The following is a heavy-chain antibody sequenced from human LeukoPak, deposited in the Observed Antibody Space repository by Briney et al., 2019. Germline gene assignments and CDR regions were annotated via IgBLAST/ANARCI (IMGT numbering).Heavy chain of an antibody. V-gene: IGHV3-15*01. D-gene: IGHD6-19*01. CDR1: DFSFSYVW. J-gene: IGHJ3*01. CDR2: IKSNVDGGAR. CDR3: TTGGDVLVAGTRAFGV. Sequence: GGSLRLSCAASDFSFSYVWMSWVRQAPGKGLEWVARIKSNVDGGARDYAEFVKGRFTISRDDSKRILYLQMNSLKTEDTAIYFCTTGGDVLVAGTRAFGVWGQGTMVTVSS.